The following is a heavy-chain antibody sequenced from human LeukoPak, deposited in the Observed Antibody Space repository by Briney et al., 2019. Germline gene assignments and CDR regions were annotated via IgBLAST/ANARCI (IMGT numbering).Heavy chain of an antibody. D-gene: IGHD3-22*01. J-gene: IGHJ4*02. V-gene: IGHV3-30*18. Sequence: GGSLRLSCAASGFTFSNYGVHWVRQTPGKGLEWVASVSYDGSDKNYVDSVRGRFTISRDNSGNTLYLQMNSLGAEDTAVYYCAKASGYDSSGYYYYFDYWGQGTLVTVSS. CDR1: GFTFSNYG. CDR3: AKASGYDSSGYYYYFDY. CDR2: VSYDGSDK.